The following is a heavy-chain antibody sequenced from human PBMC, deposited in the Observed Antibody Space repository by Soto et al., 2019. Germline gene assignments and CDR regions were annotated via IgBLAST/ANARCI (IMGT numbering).Heavy chain of an antibody. CDR2: IYYSGST. V-gene: IGHV4-31*03. Sequence: LSLTCTVSGGSISSGGYYWSWIRQHPGKGLEWIGYIYYSGSTYYNPSLKSRVTISVDTSKNQFSLKLSSVTAADTAVYYCARGYDSSGYYYFDYWGQGTLVTVPS. D-gene: IGHD3-22*01. CDR3: ARGYDSSGYYYFDY. CDR1: GGSISSGGYY. J-gene: IGHJ4*02.